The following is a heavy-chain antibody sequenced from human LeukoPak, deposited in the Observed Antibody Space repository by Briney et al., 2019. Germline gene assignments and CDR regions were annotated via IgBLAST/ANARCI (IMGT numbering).Heavy chain of an antibody. CDR1: GGSFNSYS. CDR3: ARHRFPVRWFGERWNWFDP. V-gene: IGHV4-34*01. CDR2: VTHGGST. Sequence: SETLSLTCAVHGGSFNSYSWSWIRQPPGKGLEWIGEVTHGGSTNYNPSLKSRVTISVDTSKNQFSLKLSSVTAADTAVYYCARHRFPVRWFGERWNWFDPWGQGTLVTVSS. J-gene: IGHJ5*02. D-gene: IGHD3-10*01.